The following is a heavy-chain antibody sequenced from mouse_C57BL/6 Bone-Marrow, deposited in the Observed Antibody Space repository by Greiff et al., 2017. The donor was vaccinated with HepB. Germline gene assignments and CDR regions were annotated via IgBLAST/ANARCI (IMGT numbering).Heavy chain of an antibody. Sequence: QVQLKESGPGLVQPSQSLSITCTVSGFSLTSYGVHWVRQSPGKGLEWLGVIWSGGSTDYNAAFISRLSISKDNSKSQVFFKMNSLQADDTAIYYCASSLGSSYGGFAYWGQGTLVTVSA. CDR1: GFSLTSYG. D-gene: IGHD1-1*01. CDR3: ASSLGSSYGGFAY. J-gene: IGHJ3*01. CDR2: IWSGGST. V-gene: IGHV2-2*01.